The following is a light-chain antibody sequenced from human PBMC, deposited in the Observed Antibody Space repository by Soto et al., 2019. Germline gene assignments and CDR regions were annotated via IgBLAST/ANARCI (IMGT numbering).Light chain of an antibody. Sequence: TLSPATLSVSPGERATLTCRASQSVTTNLAWYQQKSGQAPRLLIYGASTRATGVPARFSGSGSGTEFTLTISSLQSEDFAVYYCQQYNRWPRTFAQGTKVDI. CDR2: GAS. CDR1: QSVTTN. V-gene: IGKV3-15*01. CDR3: QQYNRWPRT. J-gene: IGKJ1*01.